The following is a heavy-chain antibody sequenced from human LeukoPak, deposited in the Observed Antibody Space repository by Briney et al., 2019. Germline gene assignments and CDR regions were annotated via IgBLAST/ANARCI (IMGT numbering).Heavy chain of an antibody. CDR3: ARDRFYYGSGSYYTDAFDI. CDR2: ISFSSSYT. V-gene: IGHV3-21*01. J-gene: IGHJ3*02. CDR1: GFTFSSYE. Sequence: GGSLRLSCAASGFTFSSYEMNWVRQAPGKGLEWVSSISFSSSYTYYADSVKGRFTISRDNAKNSLYLQMNSLRAEDTAVYYCARDRFYYGSGSYYTDAFDIWGQGTMVTVSS. D-gene: IGHD3-10*01.